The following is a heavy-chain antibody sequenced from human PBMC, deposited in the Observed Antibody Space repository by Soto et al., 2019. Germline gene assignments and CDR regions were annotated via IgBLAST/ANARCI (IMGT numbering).Heavy chain of an antibody. CDR1: GGSISSGGYY. CDR3: ARDSHPVYSSSWYPVFDY. J-gene: IGHJ4*02. Sequence: SETLSLTCTVSGGSISSGGYYWSWIRQHPGKGLEWIGYIYYSGSTYYNPSLKSRVTISVDTSKNQFSLKLSSVTAADTAVYYCARDSHPVYSSSWYPVFDYWGQGTLVTVSS. CDR2: IYYSGST. D-gene: IGHD6-13*01. V-gene: IGHV4-31*03.